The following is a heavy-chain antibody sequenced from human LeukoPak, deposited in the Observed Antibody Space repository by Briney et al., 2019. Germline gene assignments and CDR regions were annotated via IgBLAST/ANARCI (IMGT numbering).Heavy chain of an antibody. V-gene: IGHV1-24*01. CDR3: ATRGSDFWSGFDF. CDR2: FDPENAEI. CDR1: GNTLRELP. D-gene: IGHD3-3*01. J-gene: IGHJ4*02. Sequence: ASVKVSCKLSGNTLRELPIQWVRQAGGKGLEWMAGFDPENAEIVYAQKFQGRVTMTEDTSTNTAYMELTSLTSDDTALYYCATRGSDFWSGFDFWGQGTQVAVSS.